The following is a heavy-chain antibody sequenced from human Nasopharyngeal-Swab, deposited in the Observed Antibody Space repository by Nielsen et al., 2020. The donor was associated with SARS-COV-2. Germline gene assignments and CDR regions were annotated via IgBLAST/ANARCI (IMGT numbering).Heavy chain of an antibody. J-gene: IGHJ6*02. CDR3: ARDRVLLWFRETKGYYYYGMDV. D-gene: IGHD3-10*01. Sequence: WVRQSPGQGLEWSGRINPNSGGTNYAQKFQGRVTMTRDTSISTAYMELSRLRSDDTAVYYCARDRVLLWFRETKGYYYYGMDVWGQGTTVTVSS. V-gene: IGHV1-2*06. CDR2: INPNSGGT.